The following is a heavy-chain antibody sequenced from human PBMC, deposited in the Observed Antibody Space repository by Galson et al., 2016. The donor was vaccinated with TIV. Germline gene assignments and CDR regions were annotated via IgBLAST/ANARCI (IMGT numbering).Heavy chain of an antibody. CDR3: ARGALKYHYDSSGYFLDY. CDR2: TIPIFGTA. D-gene: IGHD3-22*01. Sequence: SVKVSCKASGGIFSNYGINWVRQAPGQGLEWMGGTIPIFGTAIYAQKFQGRVTITVDRSTTTVYMELSSLRSEDTAVYYCARGALKYHYDSSGYFLDYWGQGTLVTVSS. CDR1: GGIFSNYG. V-gene: IGHV1-69*06. J-gene: IGHJ4*02.